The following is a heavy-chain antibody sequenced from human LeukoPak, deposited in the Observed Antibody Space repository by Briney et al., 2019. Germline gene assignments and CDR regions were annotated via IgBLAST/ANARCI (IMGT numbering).Heavy chain of an antibody. J-gene: IGHJ6*03. V-gene: IGHV4-4*07. CDR1: GGSISSYY. CDR3: ARDRRGGYCSSTSCYAVIFPDYYYYYMDV. CDR2: IYTSGST. D-gene: IGHD2-2*01. Sequence: SETLSLTRTVSGGSISSYYWSWIRQPAGKGLEWIGRIYTSGSTNYNPSLTSRVTMSVDTAKNQFSLKLSSVTAADTAVYYCARDRRGGYCSSTSCYAVIFPDYYYYYMDVWGKGTTVTVSS.